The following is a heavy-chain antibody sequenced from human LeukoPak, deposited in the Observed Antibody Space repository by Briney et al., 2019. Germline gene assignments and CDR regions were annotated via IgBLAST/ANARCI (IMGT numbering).Heavy chain of an antibody. J-gene: IGHJ4*02. CDR1: GGSISSSSYY. Sequence: NPSETLSLTCTVSGGSISSSSYYWGWIRQPPGKGLEWIGSIYYSGSTYYNPSLKSRVTISVDTSKNQFSLKLSSVTAADTAVYYCARIYGILTGRDWGQGTLVTVSP. CDR2: IYYSGST. V-gene: IGHV4-39*01. CDR3: ARIYGILTGRD. D-gene: IGHD3-9*01.